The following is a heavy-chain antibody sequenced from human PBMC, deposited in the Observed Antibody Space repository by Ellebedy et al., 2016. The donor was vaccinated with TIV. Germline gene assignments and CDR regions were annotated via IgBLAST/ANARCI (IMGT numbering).Heavy chain of an antibody. Sequence: MPSETLSLTCTVSGASISSSSGYYWGWIRQPRGQGLEWVGSIYYGGSAYYNPSLKGRITLSVDASKKQFSLKLNSVTAADTAVYYCGSEGCSGTYYHAYWGQGTLVTVSS. J-gene: IGHJ4*02. D-gene: IGHD3-10*02. CDR3: GSEGCSGTYYHAY. CDR2: IYYGGSA. V-gene: IGHV4-39*01. CDR1: GASISSSSGYY.